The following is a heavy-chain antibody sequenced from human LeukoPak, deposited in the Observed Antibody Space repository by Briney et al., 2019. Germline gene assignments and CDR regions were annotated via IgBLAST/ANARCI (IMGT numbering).Heavy chain of an antibody. V-gene: IGHV3-43D*03. J-gene: IGHJ5*02. CDR1: GFIFDEYA. CDR2: ISWDGRRT. Sequence: GGSLRLSCVGSGFIFDEYAMHWVRQAPGKSPEWVSLISWDGRRTEYAHSVRGRFTISRDNTEKSVYLQMNTLRPEDTAMYYCAKAGGMATITGAWIVPWGQGSLVTVSS. D-gene: IGHD5-12*01. CDR3: AKAGGMATITGAWIVP.